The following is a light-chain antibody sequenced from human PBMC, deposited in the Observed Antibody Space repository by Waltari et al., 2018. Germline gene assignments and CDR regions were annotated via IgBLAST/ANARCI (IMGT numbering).Light chain of an antibody. CDR2: RNE. CDR1: SSNIGSNI. CDR3: ASWDDSLNGRWE. Sequence: QSVLTQPPSASGAPGQRVTISCSGSSSNIGSNIVNWYQQVPGTTPKLLIYRNEQRPSGVPDRFSGSKSGTSASLAISGLRSDDEADYFCASWDDSLNGRWEFCGGTKVTVI. V-gene: IGLV1-44*01. J-gene: IGLJ2*01.